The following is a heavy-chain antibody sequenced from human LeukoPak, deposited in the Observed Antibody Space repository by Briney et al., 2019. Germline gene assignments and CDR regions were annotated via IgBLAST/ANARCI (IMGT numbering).Heavy chain of an antibody. J-gene: IGHJ4*02. CDR3: AKDRYCSSTNCPYDY. D-gene: IGHD2-2*01. CDR1: GFTSSDYT. V-gene: IGHV3-23*01. Sequence: GGSLRLSCAASGFTSSDYTMNWVRQAPGKGLEWVTGISVSDGSTYYADSVKGRFTMSRDNSNNMLFLQMNSLRAEDTAVYYCAKDRYCSSTNCPYDYWGQGTLVAVSS. CDR2: ISVSDGST.